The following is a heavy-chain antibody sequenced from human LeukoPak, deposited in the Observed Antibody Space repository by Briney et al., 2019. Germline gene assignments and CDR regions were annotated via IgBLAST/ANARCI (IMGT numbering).Heavy chain of an antibody. Sequence: TGGSLRLSCAASGFTVNSNYMSWVRQAPGKGLECVSVLYSGGRTYYADTLKGRFTISRDNSTNTLYLQMDSLRAEDTAVYYCASIVWDGYRRYFDYWGQGTLVTVSS. CDR2: LYSGGRT. V-gene: IGHV3-53*01. CDR3: ASIVWDGYRRYFDY. J-gene: IGHJ4*02. D-gene: IGHD5-24*01. CDR1: GFTVNSNY.